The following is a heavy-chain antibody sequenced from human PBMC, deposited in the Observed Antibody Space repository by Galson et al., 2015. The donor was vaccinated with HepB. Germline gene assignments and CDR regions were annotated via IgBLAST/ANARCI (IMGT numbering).Heavy chain of an antibody. CDR2: ISYDGSNK. Sequence: SLRLSCAASGFTFSSYGMHWVRQASGKGLEWVAVISYDGSNKYYADSVKGRFTISRDNSKNTLYLQMNSLRAEDTAVYYCAKDSWATMIVVADFDYWGQGTLVTVSS. CDR3: AKDSWATMIVVADFDY. D-gene: IGHD3-22*01. V-gene: IGHV3-30*18. CDR1: GFTFSSYG. J-gene: IGHJ4*02.